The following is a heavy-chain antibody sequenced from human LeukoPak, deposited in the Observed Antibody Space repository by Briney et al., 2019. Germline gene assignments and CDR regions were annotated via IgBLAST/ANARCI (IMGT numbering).Heavy chain of an antibody. V-gene: IGHV3-30*02. Sequence: GGSLRLSCTASGFSFSRSGMHWVRQAPGKGLEWVAFIRYEEIDKYYVDSVKGRFSISRYNSMNTVYLQMNSLRVEDTAVYYCAKDKGESSFDYWGQGTLVTVSS. CDR2: IRYEEIDK. CDR1: GFSFSRSG. J-gene: IGHJ4*02. CDR3: AKDKGESSFDY. D-gene: IGHD3-16*01.